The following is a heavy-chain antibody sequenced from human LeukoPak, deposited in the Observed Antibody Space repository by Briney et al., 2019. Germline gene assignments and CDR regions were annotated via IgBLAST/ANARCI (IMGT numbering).Heavy chain of an antibody. Sequence: GGSLRLSCAASGFTFSSYGMQWVRQAPGKGLEWVAVIWYDGSNKYYADSVKGRFTISRDNSKNTLYLQMNSLRAEDTAVYYCARDPYYYDSSGYYFAYWGQGTLVTVSS. CDR2: IWYDGSNK. V-gene: IGHV3-33*08. D-gene: IGHD3-22*01. J-gene: IGHJ4*02. CDR1: GFTFSSYG. CDR3: ARDPYYYDSSGYYFAY.